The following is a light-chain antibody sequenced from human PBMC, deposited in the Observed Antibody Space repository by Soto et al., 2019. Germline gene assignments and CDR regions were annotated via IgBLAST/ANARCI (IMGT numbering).Light chain of an antibody. CDR3: QSYDSSLSGSNVV. CDR2: GNS. Sequence: QSVLTQPPSVSGAPGQRVTISCTGSSSNIGAGYDVHWYQQLPGTAPKLLIYGNSNRPSGVPDRFSGSKSGTSASLAITGLQAEDEADYYCQSYDSSLSGSNVVFGGGTKVPVL. V-gene: IGLV1-40*01. CDR1: SSNIGAGYD. J-gene: IGLJ2*01.